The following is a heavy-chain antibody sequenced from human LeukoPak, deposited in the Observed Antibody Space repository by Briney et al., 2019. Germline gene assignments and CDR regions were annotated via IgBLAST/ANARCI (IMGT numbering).Heavy chain of an antibody. CDR2: IKPDGSGT. CDR3: ARASNYQDGY. J-gene: IGHJ4*02. V-gene: IGHV3-7*01. Sequence: GGSLRLSCEVSGFSFRTYWMSWARQAPGKGLEWVASIKPDGSGTYYVDSVKGRFTISRDNAKNSLYLQMNSLRPEDTALYYCARASNYQDGYWGQGTLVTVSS. CDR1: GFSFRTYW. D-gene: IGHD4-11*01.